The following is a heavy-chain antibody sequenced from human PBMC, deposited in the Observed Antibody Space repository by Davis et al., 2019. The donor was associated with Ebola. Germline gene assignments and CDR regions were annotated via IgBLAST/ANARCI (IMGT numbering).Heavy chain of an antibody. V-gene: IGHV3-23*01. CDR2: ISGSGGNT. Sequence: GESLKISCAASGFTFSSYAMTWVRQAPGKGLEWVSTISGSGGNTYYADSVKGRFTISRDNAKNTLYLQMNTLRAEDTAVYYCARDLGMGRRVDAFDIWGQGTMVTVSS. D-gene: IGHD7-27*01. CDR1: GFTFSSYA. J-gene: IGHJ3*02. CDR3: ARDLGMGRRVDAFDI.